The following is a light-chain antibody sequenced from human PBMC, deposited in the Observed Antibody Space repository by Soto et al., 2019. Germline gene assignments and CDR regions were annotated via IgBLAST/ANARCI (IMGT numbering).Light chain of an antibody. CDR2: GAS. J-gene: IGKJ4*01. Sequence: EIVLTQSPGTLSLSPGERATLSCRASQSVSSSYLVWYQQKPGQAPRLLIYGASSRATGIPDRFSGSGSGTDFTLTISRLEPEDFAVYYCQQYGSPALTFGGGTKVEIK. V-gene: IGKV3-20*01. CDR3: QQYGSPALT. CDR1: QSVSSSY.